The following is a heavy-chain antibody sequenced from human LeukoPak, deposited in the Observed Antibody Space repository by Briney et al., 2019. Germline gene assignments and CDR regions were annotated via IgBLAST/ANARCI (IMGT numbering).Heavy chain of an antibody. V-gene: IGHV1-69*13. CDR2: IIPIFGTP. Sequence: SVKVSCKASGGTLSRSTISWVRQAPGQGLEWMGGIIPIFGTPNYAQKFQGRVTITADESTATAYMELSSLRSEDTAVYYCARSPWFGELSGGWFDPWGQGTLVTVSS. D-gene: IGHD3-10*01. CDR1: GGTLSRST. CDR3: ARSPWFGELSGGWFDP. J-gene: IGHJ5*02.